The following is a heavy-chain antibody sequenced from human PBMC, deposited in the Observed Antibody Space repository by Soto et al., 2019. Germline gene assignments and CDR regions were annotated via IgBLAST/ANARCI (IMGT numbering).Heavy chain of an antibody. Sequence: GXSVKVSSKPSGDPFTNFGLIWVRQAPGQGLEWMGWIATYNSNKNYAQRFQGRLTLTTDTSTSTGYMELKSLEYDDTAVYYCARAPRGVVNWFDPWGQGTLVTVSS. CDR1: GDPFTNFG. D-gene: IGHD3-10*01. CDR3: ARAPRGVVNWFDP. V-gene: IGHV1-18*01. CDR2: IATYNSNK. J-gene: IGHJ5*02.